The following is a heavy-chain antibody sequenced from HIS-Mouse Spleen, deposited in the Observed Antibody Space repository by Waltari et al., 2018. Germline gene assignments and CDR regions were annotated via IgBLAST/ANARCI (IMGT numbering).Heavy chain of an antibody. Sequence: QVQLQQWGAGLLKPSETLSLTCAVYGGSFSGYYWSWIRQPPGKGLEWIGEINHSGRTNYNPSLKSRVTISVDTSKNQFSLKLSSVTAADTAVYYCARATVKRFDPWGQGTLVTVSS. V-gene: IGHV4-34*01. CDR2: INHSGRT. D-gene: IGHD4-17*01. J-gene: IGHJ5*02. CDR3: ARATVKRFDP. CDR1: GGSFSGYY.